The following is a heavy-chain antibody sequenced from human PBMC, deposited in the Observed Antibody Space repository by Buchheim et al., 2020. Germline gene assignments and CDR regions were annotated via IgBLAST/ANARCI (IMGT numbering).Heavy chain of an antibody. CDR3: ARPLYGDDWYFDV. V-gene: IGHV3-21*01. Sequence: EVQLVESGGGLVKPGGSLRLSCAASGFTFSSYTMNWVRQAPGKELEWVSSISSSSIYIYYADSVKGRFTISRDNAKNSLYLQMNSLRAEDTAVYYCARPLYGDDWYFDVWGRGTL. CDR2: ISSSSIYI. J-gene: IGHJ2*01. D-gene: IGHD4-17*01. CDR1: GFTFSSYT.